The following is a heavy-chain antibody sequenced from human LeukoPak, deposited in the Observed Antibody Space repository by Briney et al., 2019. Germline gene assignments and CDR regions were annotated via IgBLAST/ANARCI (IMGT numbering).Heavy chain of an antibody. CDR1: GFTSSSDA. CDR3: SKDRTTSGGAEGH. D-gene: IGHD3-10*01. J-gene: IGHJ4*02. V-gene: IGHV3-23*01. Sequence: PGGSLRLSCAASGFTSSSDAMSWVRQAPGKGLEWVSGISGSGGGTYYADSVKGRFTISRDNSKNTLYLQMNSLRAEDTAIYYCSKDRTTSGGAEGHWGQGTLVTVSA. CDR2: ISGSGGGT.